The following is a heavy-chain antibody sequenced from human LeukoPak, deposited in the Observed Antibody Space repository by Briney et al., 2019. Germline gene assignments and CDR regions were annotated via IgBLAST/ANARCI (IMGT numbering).Heavy chain of an antibody. Sequence: ASVKVSCKVSGYTLTEIAVHWVRQAPGEGLEWMGTFDPEEPQTLYAQRFQDRVTMTEDISTDTVYMELTSLTSEDTAVYYCAKAHCSSTSCYRDYYYMDVWGKGTTVTVSS. D-gene: IGHD2-2*02. CDR2: FDPEEPQT. CDR1: GYTLTEIA. CDR3: AKAHCSSTSCYRDYYYMDV. V-gene: IGHV1-24*01. J-gene: IGHJ6*03.